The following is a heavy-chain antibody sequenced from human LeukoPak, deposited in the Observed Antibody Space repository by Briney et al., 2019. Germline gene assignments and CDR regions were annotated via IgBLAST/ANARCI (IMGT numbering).Heavy chain of an antibody. CDR1: GFTFSSYW. V-gene: IGHV3-74*01. D-gene: IGHD1-26*01. J-gene: IGHJ4*02. CDR2: INSDGSST. CDR3: ARGGSYLSPLGYFDY. Sequence: PGGSLRLSCAASGFTFSSYWMHWVRQAPGKGLVWVSRINSDGSSTSYADSVKGRFTISRDNSKNTLYLQMNSLRAEDTAVYYCARGGSYLSPLGYFDYWGQGTLVTVSS.